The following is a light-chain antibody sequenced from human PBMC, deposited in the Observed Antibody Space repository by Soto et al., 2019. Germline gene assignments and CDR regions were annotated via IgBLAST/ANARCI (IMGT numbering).Light chain of an antibody. Sequence: EIVLTQSPGTLSLSPGERATLSCRASQSVSNNYLAWYQQKPGQAPRLLIYGASNRETGIPDRFSGSGAGTEFTLTISRLEPEDFAVDYCQQYGGSPVTFGQGTRLEIK. CDR2: GAS. V-gene: IGKV3-20*01. CDR1: QSVSNNY. CDR3: QQYGGSPVT. J-gene: IGKJ5*01.